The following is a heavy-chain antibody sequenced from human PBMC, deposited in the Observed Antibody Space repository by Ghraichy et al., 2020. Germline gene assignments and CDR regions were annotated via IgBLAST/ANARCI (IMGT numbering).Heavy chain of an antibody. V-gene: IGHV3-23*01. CDR1: GFTFTSYF. Sequence: GGSLRLSCAASGFTFTSYFMSWVRQAPGRGLEWVSAISYSGDTTYYAASARGRFTISRDNSKDMLYLQVNSLRAEDTAVYYCANYLQRAMDVWGQGTTVTVSS. CDR2: ISYSGDTT. D-gene: IGHD6-25*01. CDR3: ANYLQRAMDV. J-gene: IGHJ6*02.